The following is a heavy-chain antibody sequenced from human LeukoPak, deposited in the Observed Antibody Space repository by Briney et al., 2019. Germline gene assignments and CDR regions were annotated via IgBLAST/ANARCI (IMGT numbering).Heavy chain of an antibody. Sequence: GGSLRLSCAASGFTFSNYAMNWVRQAPGKGLEWVSSVLSSSAYIYYADSVKGRFTISRDNAKNSVYLQMNSLRAEDTAVYYCVREERAFDYWGQGTLVTVSS. CDR2: VLSSSAYI. V-gene: IGHV3-21*01. J-gene: IGHJ4*02. CDR3: VREERAFDY. CDR1: GFTFSNYA.